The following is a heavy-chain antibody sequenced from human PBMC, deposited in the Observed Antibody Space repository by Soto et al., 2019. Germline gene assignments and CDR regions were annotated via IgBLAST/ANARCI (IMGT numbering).Heavy chain of an antibody. CDR2: ISAYNGNT. J-gene: IGHJ6*02. CDR3: ARRYCSSTSCYTTDYYGMDV. D-gene: IGHD2-2*02. V-gene: IGHV1-18*04. Sequence: ASLEVSCKASGYTFTSYGISWVRQAPGQGLEWMGWISAYNGNTNYAQKLQGRVTMTTDTSTSTAYMELRSLRSDDTAVYYCARRYCSSTSCYTTDYYGMDVWGQGTTVTVSS. CDR1: GYTFTSYG.